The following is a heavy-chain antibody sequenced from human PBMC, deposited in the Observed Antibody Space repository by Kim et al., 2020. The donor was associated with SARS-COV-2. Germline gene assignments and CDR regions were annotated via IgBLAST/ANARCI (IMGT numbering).Heavy chain of an antibody. CDR1: GGSISSSRYY. D-gene: IGHD1-26*01. CDR3: ASCRRSGGYYVDY. Sequence: SETLSLTCTVSGGSISSSRYYWGWIRQPPGKGLEWIGSIYYSGSTYYNPSLKSRVTISVDTSKNQFSLQLSSVTAADTAVYYCASCRRSGGYYVDYWGQGTLVTVSS. V-gene: IGHV4-39*01. CDR2: IYYSGST. J-gene: IGHJ4*02.